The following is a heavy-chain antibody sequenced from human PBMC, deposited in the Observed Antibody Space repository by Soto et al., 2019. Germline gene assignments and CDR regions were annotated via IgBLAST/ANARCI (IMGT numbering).Heavy chain of an antibody. CDR1: GFTCSSYA. CDR2: ISGSGGST. Sequence: GGSLRLSCAASGFTCSSYAMSWVRQAPGKGLEWVSAISGSGGSTYYADSVKGRFTISRDNSKNTLYLQMNSLRAEDTAVYYCAKVRRWQQLANWFDPWGQGTLVTVSS. CDR3: AKVRRWQQLANWFDP. J-gene: IGHJ5*02. V-gene: IGHV3-23*01. D-gene: IGHD6-13*01.